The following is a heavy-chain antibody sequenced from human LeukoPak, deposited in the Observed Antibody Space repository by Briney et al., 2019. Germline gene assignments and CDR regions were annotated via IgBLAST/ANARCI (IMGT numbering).Heavy chain of an antibody. J-gene: IGHJ3*02. CDR3: ARGVYDYVWGSYRSDAFDI. D-gene: IGHD3-16*02. CDR2: IYSGGST. CDR1: GFTFSNAW. V-gene: IGHV3-53*01. Sequence: GGSLRLSCAASGFTFSNAWMSWVRQAPGKGLEWVSVIYSGGSTYYADSVKGRFTISRDNSKNTLYLQMNSLRAEDTAVYYCARGVYDYVWGSYRSDAFDIWGQGTMVTVSS.